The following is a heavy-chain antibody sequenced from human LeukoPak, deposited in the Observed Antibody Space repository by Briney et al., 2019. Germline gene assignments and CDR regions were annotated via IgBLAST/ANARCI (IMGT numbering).Heavy chain of an antibody. V-gene: IGHV4-30-4*08. Sequence: SQTLSLTCTVSGGSISGGDYYWSWIRQPPGKGLEWIGYIYYSGSTYYNPSLKSRVTISVDTSKNQFSLKLSSVTAADTAVYYCAREPMYYDFWSGYLDYYMDVWGKGTTVTVSS. D-gene: IGHD3-3*01. J-gene: IGHJ6*03. CDR1: GGSISGGDYY. CDR2: IYYSGST. CDR3: AREPMYYDFWSGYLDYYMDV.